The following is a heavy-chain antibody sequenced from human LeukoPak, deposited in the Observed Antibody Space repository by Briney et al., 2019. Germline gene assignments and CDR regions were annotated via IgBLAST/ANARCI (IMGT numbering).Heavy chain of an antibody. CDR3: AKINEAIN. CDR1: GFTFRRFA. V-gene: IGHV3-23*01. J-gene: IGHJ4*02. D-gene: IGHD1-1*01. Sequence: GGSLRLSCAVSGFTFRRFAVNWVRQAPGKGLEWVSTISGSGDNTYYADSVKGRFTISRDNSKNTLYLQMNSLRAEDTAVYYCAKINEAINWGQGTLVTVS. CDR2: ISGSGDNT.